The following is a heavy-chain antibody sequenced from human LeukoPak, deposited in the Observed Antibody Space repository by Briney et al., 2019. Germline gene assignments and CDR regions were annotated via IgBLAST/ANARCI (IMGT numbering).Heavy chain of an antibody. D-gene: IGHD5-18*01. V-gene: IGHV3-23*01. CDR2: VSPNGETS. CDR3: AKDLGWIQFGY. CDR1: GFIFRNYG. J-gene: IGHJ4*02. Sequence: GGSLRLSCAASGFIFRNYGMNWVRQPPGKGLEWVSGVSPNGETSYYADSVKGRFTISRDNSKNTVYLQVRSLRAEDTAVYYCAKDLGWIQFGYWGQGALVTVSS.